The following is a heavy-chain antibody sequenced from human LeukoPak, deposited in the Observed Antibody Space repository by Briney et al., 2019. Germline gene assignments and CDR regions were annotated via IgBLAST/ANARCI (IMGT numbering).Heavy chain of an antibody. V-gene: IGHV3-23*01. CDR2: ISGSDGST. CDR3: AKSERATYGSGNYAFDV. CDR1: GFSFSTFG. D-gene: IGHD3-10*01. Sequence: PGGSLRLSCAASGFSFSTFGMNWVRQTPGKGLEWVSTISGSDGSTHYADSVKGRFTISRDNSKNAVFLQMDSLRVEDTAVYYCAKSERATYGSGNYAFDVWGQGTTVTVSS. J-gene: IGHJ3*01.